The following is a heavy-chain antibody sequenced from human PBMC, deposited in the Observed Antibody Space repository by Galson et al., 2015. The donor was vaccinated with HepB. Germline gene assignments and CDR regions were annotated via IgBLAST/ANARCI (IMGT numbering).Heavy chain of an antibody. CDR3: ARAPNPRFWSGYADY. V-gene: IGHV3-11*04. CDR2: ISSSGSTI. J-gene: IGHJ4*02. CDR1: GVSGVTFSDYY. Sequence: SLRLSCAASGVSGVTFSDYYMSWIRQAPGKGLEWVSYISSSGSTIYYADSVKGRFTISRDNAKNSLYLQMNSLRAEDTAVYYCARAPNPRFWSGYADYWGQGTLVTVSS. D-gene: IGHD3-3*01.